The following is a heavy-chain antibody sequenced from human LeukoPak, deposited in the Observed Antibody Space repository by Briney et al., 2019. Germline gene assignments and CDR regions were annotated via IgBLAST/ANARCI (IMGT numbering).Heavy chain of an antibody. J-gene: IGHJ4*02. CDR1: GGSISSYY. D-gene: IGHD5-12*01. CDR2: IYYSGST. V-gene: IGHV4-59*01. Sequence: SETLSLTCTVSGGSISSYYWSWIRQPPGKGLEWIGYIYYSGSTNYNPSLKSRVTISVDTSKKQFSLKLSSVTAADTAVYYCARVSGYDWESFYDYWGQGTLVTVSS. CDR3: ARVSGYDWESFYDY.